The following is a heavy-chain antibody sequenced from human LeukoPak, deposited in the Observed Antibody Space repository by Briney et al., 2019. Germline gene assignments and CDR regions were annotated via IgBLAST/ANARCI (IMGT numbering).Heavy chain of an antibody. Sequence: PGGSLRLSCAASGFTFTSYAMTWVRQAPGKGLEWVSSISGSGGSTYYADSVKGRFTISRDNSKNTLYLQMNSLRAEDTAVYYCAKGYSNPSHFDYWGQGTLVTVSS. V-gene: IGHV3-23*01. CDR3: AKGYSNPSHFDY. J-gene: IGHJ4*02. CDR1: GFTFTSYA. CDR2: ISGSGGST. D-gene: IGHD4-11*01.